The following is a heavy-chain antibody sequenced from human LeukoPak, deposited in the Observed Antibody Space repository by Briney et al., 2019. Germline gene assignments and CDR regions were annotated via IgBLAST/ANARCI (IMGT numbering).Heavy chain of an antibody. V-gene: IGHV1-46*01. CDR2: INPSGGST. CDR3: ARDFLADPRFGELQYYYYYMDV. CDR1: GYTFTSYY. J-gene: IGHJ6*03. D-gene: IGHD3-10*01. Sequence: GASVKVSCKASGYTFTSYYMHLVRQAPGQGLEWMGIINPSGGSTSYAQKFQGRVTMTRDMSTSTVYMELSSLRSEDTAVYYCARDFLADPRFGELQYYYYYMDVWGKGTTVTISS.